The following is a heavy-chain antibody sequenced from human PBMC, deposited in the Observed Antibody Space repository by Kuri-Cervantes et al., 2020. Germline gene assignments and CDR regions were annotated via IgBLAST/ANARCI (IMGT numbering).Heavy chain of an antibody. CDR3: ARGGSSPKNDAFDI. D-gene: IGHD6-13*01. J-gene: IGHJ3*02. CDR1: GGSISSDY. Sequence: SETLSLTCTVSGGSISSDYWSWIRQPPGKELEWIGYVYHTGRTNYNPSLESRASMSVDTSTNQFSLILTSVTAADTAVYYCARGGSSPKNDAFDIWGQGTMVTVSS. V-gene: IGHV4-59*12. CDR2: VYHTGRT.